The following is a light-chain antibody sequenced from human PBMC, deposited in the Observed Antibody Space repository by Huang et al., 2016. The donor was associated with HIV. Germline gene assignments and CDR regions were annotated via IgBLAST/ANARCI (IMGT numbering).Light chain of an antibody. CDR1: QNVNRY. Sequence: DVQITQSPSSLSASVGDRVNITCRASQNVNRYLNWYQKKPGEAPKLLIHGAANLQSRVPSRFAGSGSGTDFTLTMSSLQPEDSATYYCQQSARTPRTFGQGTKLEI. CDR3: QQSARTPRT. J-gene: IGKJ2*01. CDR2: GAA. V-gene: IGKV1-39*01.